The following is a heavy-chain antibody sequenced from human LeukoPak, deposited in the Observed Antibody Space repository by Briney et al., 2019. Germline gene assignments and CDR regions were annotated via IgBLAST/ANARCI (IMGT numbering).Heavy chain of an antibody. CDR1: GFTFSRYA. D-gene: IGHD6-13*01. CDR3: ARDREAYSSSFYEYYFDY. Sequence: GGSLRLSCAASGFTFSRYAMHWVRQTPGKGLEWVAVISYDGSDKFYGDSVKGRFTISRDNSKNTLYLQMNSLRTEDTAVYYCARDREAYSSSFYEYYFDYWGQGTLVTVSS. V-gene: IGHV3-30-3*01. J-gene: IGHJ4*02. CDR2: ISYDGSDK.